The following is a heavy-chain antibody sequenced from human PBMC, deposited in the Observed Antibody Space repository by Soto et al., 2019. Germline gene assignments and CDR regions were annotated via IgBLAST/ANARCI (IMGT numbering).Heavy chain of an antibody. Sequence: QVPLVQSGAEVKKSGSSVKVSCKASGGTFSSYAISWVRQAPGQGLEWMGGIIPIFGTADYAQKFQGRVTITADESTSTAYMELSSLRSEDTAVYYCAGPGFCSGGSCPLNYYYYYGMDVWGQGTTVTVSS. V-gene: IGHV1-69*12. CDR1: GGTFSSYA. J-gene: IGHJ6*02. CDR2: IIPIFGTA. CDR3: AGPGFCSGGSCPLNYYYYYGMDV. D-gene: IGHD2-15*01.